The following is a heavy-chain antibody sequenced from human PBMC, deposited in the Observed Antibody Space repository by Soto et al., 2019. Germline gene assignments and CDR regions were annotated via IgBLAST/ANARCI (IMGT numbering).Heavy chain of an antibody. D-gene: IGHD1-26*01. Sequence: GASVKVSCKASGYTFTGHYIHWVRQAPEQGPEWMGEIGPESGDTRYAQKFQGRVTMTRDTSITTVYVELKNLSPDDTAVYYCGRGRSGQIVVFYWGQGTPVTVSS. J-gene: IGHJ4*02. CDR1: GYTFTGHY. V-gene: IGHV1-2*02. CDR2: IGPESGDT. CDR3: GRGRSGQIVVFY.